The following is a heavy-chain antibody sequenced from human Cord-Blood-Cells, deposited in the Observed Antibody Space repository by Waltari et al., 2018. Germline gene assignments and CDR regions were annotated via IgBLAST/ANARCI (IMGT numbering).Heavy chain of an antibody. CDR2: IYYSGST. J-gene: IGHJ3*02. V-gene: IGHV4-39*01. D-gene: IGHD5-12*01. CDR3: ARHSLSGYDAFDI. Sequence: QLQLQASGPGLVKPSETLSITCTVSGGSISRSSYYWGWIRQPPGKGLEWIGSIYYSGSTYYNPSLKSRVTISVDTSKNQFSLKLSSVTAADTAVYYCARHSLSGYDAFDIWGQGTMVTVSS. CDR1: GGSISRSSYY.